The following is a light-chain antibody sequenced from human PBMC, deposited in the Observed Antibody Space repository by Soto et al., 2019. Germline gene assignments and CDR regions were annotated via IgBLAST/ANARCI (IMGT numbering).Light chain of an antibody. CDR3: AAWDDSLNGWV. J-gene: IGLJ3*02. V-gene: IGLV1-44*01. Sequence: QSVLTQPPSASGTPGQRVTISCSGSSSNIGSNTVNWYQQLPGTAPKVLIFSDSQRPSAVPDRFSGSKSGTSASLDISGLQSEDEADYYCAAWDDSLNGWVFGGGTKLTVL. CDR1: SSNIGSNT. CDR2: SDS.